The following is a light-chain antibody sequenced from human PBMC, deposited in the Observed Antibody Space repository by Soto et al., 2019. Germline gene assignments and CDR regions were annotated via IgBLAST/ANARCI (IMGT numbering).Light chain of an antibody. CDR2: DAS. V-gene: IGKV3-11*01. Sequence: EIVLTQSPATLSLSPGERATLSCRASQSVSSYLAWYQQKPGQAPSLLIYDASSRATGIPARFSGSGSGTDFTLTISGLEPEDFAVYYCQHRSNWPPYTFGQGTKLEIK. CDR3: QHRSNWPPYT. CDR1: QSVSSY. J-gene: IGKJ2*01.